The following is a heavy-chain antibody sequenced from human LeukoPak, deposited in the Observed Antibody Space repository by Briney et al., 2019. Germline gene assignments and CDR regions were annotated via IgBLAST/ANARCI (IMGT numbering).Heavy chain of an antibody. J-gene: IGHJ3*02. D-gene: IGHD6-13*01. V-gene: IGHV7-4-1*02. CDR3: ARAATGYSSIIGPWGYAFDI. CDR2: INTNTGNP. Sequence: GASVKVSCKASGYTFTSYAMNWVRQAPGQGLEWMGWINTNTGNPTYAQGFTGRFVFSLDTSVSTAYLQISSLKAEDTAVYYCARAATGYSSIIGPWGYAFDIWGQGTMVTVSS. CDR1: GYTFTSYA.